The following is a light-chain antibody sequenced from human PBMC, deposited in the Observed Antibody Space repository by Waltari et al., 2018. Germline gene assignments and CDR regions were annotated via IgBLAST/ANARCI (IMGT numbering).Light chain of an antibody. CDR1: GSDVVGYNY. V-gene: IGLV2-14*03. Sequence: QSALAQPASVSGSPGQSVTISCTGTGSDVVGYNYVHWYQQHPGKVPKVIIYDVNVRPSGISSRFSGSKSGNTASLTISGLQAEDEADYYCGSYSGTTTYVFGTGTYVTVL. CDR3: GSYSGTTTYV. CDR2: DVN. J-gene: IGLJ1*01.